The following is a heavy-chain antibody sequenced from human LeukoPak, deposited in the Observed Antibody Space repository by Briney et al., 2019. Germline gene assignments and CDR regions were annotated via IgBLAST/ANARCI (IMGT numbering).Heavy chain of an antibody. Sequence: PGGSLRLSCAASGFTFSSYAMSWVRQAPGKGLEWVSAISGGGGSTYYADSVKGRFTISRDNSKNTLYLQMNSLRAEDTAVYYCAMLPSITIFLAPYMDVWGKGTTVTVSS. CDR1: GFTFSSYA. CDR3: AMLPSITIFLAPYMDV. J-gene: IGHJ6*03. D-gene: IGHD3-3*01. V-gene: IGHV3-23*01. CDR2: ISGGGGST.